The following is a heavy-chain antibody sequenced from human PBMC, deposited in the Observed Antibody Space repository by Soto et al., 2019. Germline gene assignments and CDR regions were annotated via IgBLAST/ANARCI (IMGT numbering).Heavy chain of an antibody. CDR2: TSFDGSSG. CDR1: GFTFSSSG. D-gene: IGHD5-12*01. J-gene: IGHJ4*02. V-gene: IGHV3-30*03. Sequence: PGGSLRLSCAASGFTFSSSGMHWVRQAPGKGLEWVAVTSFDGSSGYYADSVRGRFTISRDNSNNTLYLQMNSLRAEDTAVYYCASQSSEWLLFASWGQGTLVTVSS. CDR3: ASQSSEWLLFAS.